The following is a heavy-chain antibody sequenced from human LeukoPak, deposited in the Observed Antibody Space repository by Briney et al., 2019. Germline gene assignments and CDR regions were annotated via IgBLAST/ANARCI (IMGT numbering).Heavy chain of an antibody. V-gene: IGHV3-23*01. CDR1: GFTFSHYA. CDR3: AKVPPRGSSDAFDI. J-gene: IGHJ3*02. D-gene: IGHD2-15*01. Sequence: VGSPRLSCVASGFTFSHYAMNWVRQAPGKGLKWVSGISGSGSSTYYADSVKGRFTISRDNSKNTLYLQMDSLRAEDSAVYYCAKVPPRGSSDAFDIWGQGTGITVSS. CDR2: ISGSGSST.